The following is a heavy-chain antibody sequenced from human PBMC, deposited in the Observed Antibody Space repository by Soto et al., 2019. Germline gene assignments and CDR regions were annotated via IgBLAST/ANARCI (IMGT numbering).Heavy chain of an antibody. CDR2: LYHDGST. V-gene: IGHV4-4*02. Sequence: QVRLQGAGPGRVKPSGTLSLTCAVSGDSISSDNGWSWVRQPPGKGLEWIGELYHDGSTNYNPSLKSRVTISVDKSKNQFSLKLSSVTAADTAMYYCARVSSSSRTWFDPWGQGTLVTVSS. J-gene: IGHJ5*02. D-gene: IGHD6-6*01. CDR1: GDSISSDNG. CDR3: ARVSSSSRTWFDP.